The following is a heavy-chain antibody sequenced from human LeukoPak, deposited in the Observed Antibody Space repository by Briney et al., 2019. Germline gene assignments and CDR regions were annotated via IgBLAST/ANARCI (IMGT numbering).Heavy chain of an antibody. CDR2: ISYDGSNK. CDR1: GFTFSSYA. V-gene: IGHV3-30-3*01. D-gene: IGHD6-19*01. Sequence: GGSLRLSCAASGFTFSSYAMHWVRQAPGKGLEWVAVISYDGSNKYYADSVKGRFTISRDNSKNTLYLQMNSLRAEDTAVYYCAREAVAGPVLDYWGQGTLVTVSS. J-gene: IGHJ4*02. CDR3: AREAVAGPVLDY.